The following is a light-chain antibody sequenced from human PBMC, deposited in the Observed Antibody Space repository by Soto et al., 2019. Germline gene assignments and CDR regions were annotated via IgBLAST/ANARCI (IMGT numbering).Light chain of an antibody. Sequence: EIVLTQSPGTLSLSPGETATLSCRASHRVSSSYVAWYQQKPGQAPRLLLYGASTRATGIPDRFSGSGSGTDFTLTISRLEPEDFAVYSCQQYGISPSTFGQGTKVEIK. J-gene: IGKJ1*01. CDR1: HRVSSSY. CDR2: GAS. V-gene: IGKV3-20*01. CDR3: QQYGISPST.